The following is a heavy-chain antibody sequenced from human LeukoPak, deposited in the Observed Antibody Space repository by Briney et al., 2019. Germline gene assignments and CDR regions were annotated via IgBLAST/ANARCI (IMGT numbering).Heavy chain of an antibody. CDR1: GFTFSSYS. D-gene: IGHD4-17*01. J-gene: IGHJ4*02. V-gene: IGHV3-21*01. Sequence: GGSLRLSCAASGFTFSSYSMNWVRQAPGKGLEWVSSISSSSSYIYYADSVKGRFTISRDNAKNSLYLQMNSLRAEDTAVYYCARETNYGDYAPDYWGQGTLVTLSS. CDR2: ISSSSSYI. CDR3: ARETNYGDYAPDY.